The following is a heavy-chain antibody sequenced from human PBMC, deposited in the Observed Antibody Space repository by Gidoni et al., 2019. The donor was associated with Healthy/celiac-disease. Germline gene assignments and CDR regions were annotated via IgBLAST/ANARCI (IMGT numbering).Heavy chain of an antibody. J-gene: IGHJ5*02. Sequence: QITLKESGPTLVKPTQTLTLTCTFSGFSLSTSGVGVGWIRQPPGKALEWLALIYWDDDKRYSPSLKSRLTITKDTSKNQVVLTMTNMDPVDTATYYCAHIEGLMVYAQFDPWGQGTLVTVSS. CDR2: IYWDDDK. CDR1: GFSLSTSGVG. CDR3: AHIEGLMVYAQFDP. D-gene: IGHD2-8*01. V-gene: IGHV2-5*02.